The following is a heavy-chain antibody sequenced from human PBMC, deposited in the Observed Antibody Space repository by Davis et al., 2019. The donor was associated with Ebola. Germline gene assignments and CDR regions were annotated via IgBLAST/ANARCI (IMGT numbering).Heavy chain of an antibody. V-gene: IGHV1-2*02. CDR2: IYPSSGGT. CDR1: GYTFTDHY. J-gene: IGHJ4*02. CDR3: ASVTWSNHDDFDY. D-gene: IGHD3-3*01. Sequence: AASVKVSCKASGYTFTDHYMHWVRQAPGQGLEWMGWIYPSSGGTNHAQKFQGRVTLTRDTSISTAYMGLSRLTPDDTAVYYCASVTWSNHDDFDYWGQGTLVTVSS.